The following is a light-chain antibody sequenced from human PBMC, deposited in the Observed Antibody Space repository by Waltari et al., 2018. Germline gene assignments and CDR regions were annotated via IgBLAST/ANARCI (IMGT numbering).Light chain of an antibody. CDR3: QQSYRTLWT. Sequence: DIQMTQSPSSLSAYAGDRVTITCRPSQSISSSLNWYQHKPGKAPKLLIYAASTLQSGVPSRFRGSGSGTDFTLTISSLQPEDSATYYCQQSYRTLWTFGQGTKVEIK. V-gene: IGKV1-39*01. J-gene: IGKJ1*01. CDR1: QSISSS. CDR2: AAS.